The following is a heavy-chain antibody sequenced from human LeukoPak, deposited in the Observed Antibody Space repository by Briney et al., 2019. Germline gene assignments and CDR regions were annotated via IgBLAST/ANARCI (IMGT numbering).Heavy chain of an antibody. J-gene: IGHJ4*02. CDR1: GFNFSTYP. Sequence: AGGSLRLSCAASGFNFSTYPMNWVRQAPGEGLEWVSYISISGSTIYYADSVKGRFTISRDNAKNSLYLQMNSLRAEDTAVHYCATNRGSWSFDYWGQGTLVSVSS. D-gene: IGHD6-13*01. CDR3: ATNRGSWSFDY. CDR2: ISISGSTI. V-gene: IGHV3-48*01.